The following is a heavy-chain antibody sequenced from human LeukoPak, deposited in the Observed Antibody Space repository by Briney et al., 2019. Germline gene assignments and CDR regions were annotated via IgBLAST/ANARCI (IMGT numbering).Heavy chain of an antibody. D-gene: IGHD3-3*01. J-gene: IGHJ4*02. CDR1: GGSISSYY. V-gene: IGHV4-59*12. CDR3: ARGIMSGYYFDY. Sequence: SKTLSLTCTVSGGSISSYYWSWIRQPPGKGLEWIGYIYYSGSTNYKPSLKRRVTISVDTSKKQFSLKLSSVTAADTAVFYCARGIMSGYYFDYWGQGTLVTVSS. CDR2: IYYSGST.